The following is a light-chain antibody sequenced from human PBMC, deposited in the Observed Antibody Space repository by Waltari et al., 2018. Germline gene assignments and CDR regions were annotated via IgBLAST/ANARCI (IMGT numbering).Light chain of an antibody. J-gene: IGKJ1*01. CDR3: QQYGSSPPT. CDR2: GAS. CDR1: QSVSSSY. V-gene: IGKV3-20*01. Sequence: EIVLTQSPGTLSLSPGERATLSCRASQSVSSSYLAWYQQKPGQAPRLLIYGASSRATGIPDRFSGSDSGTDFTLTINRLEPEDFAVYYCQQYGSSPPTFGQGTRVEIK.